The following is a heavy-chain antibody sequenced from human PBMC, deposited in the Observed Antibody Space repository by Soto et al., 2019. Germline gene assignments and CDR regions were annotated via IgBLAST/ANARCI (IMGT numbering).Heavy chain of an antibody. CDR3: SRDLVFCTSTGCSRRRFAP. Sequence: QVQLVQSGAEVKEPGASVKVSCKASGYTFTSSGISWVRQTPGQGLEWMGWISTSHGNTNFAQRFQDRVTMTTDTATGTAYMELRSRPSDDTAVYYCSRDLVFCTSTGCSRRRFAPWGQGTLVTVSS. CDR2: ISTSHGNT. D-gene: IGHD2-8*01. V-gene: IGHV1-18*01. J-gene: IGHJ5*02. CDR1: GYTFTSSG.